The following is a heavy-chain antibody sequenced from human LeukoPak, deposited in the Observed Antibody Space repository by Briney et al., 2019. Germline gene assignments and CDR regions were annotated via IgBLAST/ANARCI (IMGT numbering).Heavy chain of an antibody. Sequence: GGSLRLSCAASGFTFSSYAMSWVRQAPGKGLEWVPAITGSGGSTFYADSVKGGFTISRDNSKNTLYLQMNSLRAEDTAVYYCAKDGVLRFLEWSGGYFDYWGQGTLVTVSS. V-gene: IGHV3-23*01. CDR2: ITGSGGST. J-gene: IGHJ4*02. D-gene: IGHD3-3*01. CDR3: AKDGVLRFLEWSGGYFDY. CDR1: GFTFSSYA.